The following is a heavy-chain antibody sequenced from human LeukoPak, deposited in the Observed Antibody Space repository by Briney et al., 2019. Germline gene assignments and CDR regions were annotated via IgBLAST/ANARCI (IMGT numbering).Heavy chain of an antibody. J-gene: IGHJ4*02. Sequence: ASVKVSCKASGYTFTTYYMHWVRQATGQGLEWMGIINPSDRSISYAQKFQGRVTVTRDTSTSTVYMELRSLRSEDTAVYYCATAPTMMGYYFDYWGQGTLVTVSS. CDR2: INPSDRSI. CDR1: GYTFTTYY. D-gene: IGHD3-22*01. V-gene: IGHV1-46*01. CDR3: ATAPTMMGYYFDY.